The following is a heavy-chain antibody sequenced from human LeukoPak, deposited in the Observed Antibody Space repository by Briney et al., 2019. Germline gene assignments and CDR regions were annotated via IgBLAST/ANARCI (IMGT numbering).Heavy chain of an antibody. CDR2: ISSSGSTI. CDR1: GFTFSSYS. Sequence: GGSLRLSCAASGFTFSSYSMNWVRQAPGKGLEWVSYISSSGSTIYYADSVKGRFTISRDNAKNSLYLQMNSLRAEDTAVYYCARDLLFYCGGDCYSSGFDYWGQGTLVTVSS. J-gene: IGHJ4*02. D-gene: IGHD2-21*02. V-gene: IGHV3-48*04. CDR3: ARDLLFYCGGDCYSSGFDY.